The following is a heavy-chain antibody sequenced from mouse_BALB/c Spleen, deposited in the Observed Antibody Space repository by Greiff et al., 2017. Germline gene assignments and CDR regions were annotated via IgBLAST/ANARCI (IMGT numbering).Heavy chain of an antibody. V-gene: IGHV1S132*01. Sequence: VQLQQSGAELVKPGASVKLSCKTSGYTFTSYWIQWVQQRPGQGLGWIGEIFPGTGTTYYNEKFKGKATLTIDTSSSTAYMQLSSLTSEDSAVYFCARKGSTRVLDYWGQGTTLTVSS. CDR1: GYTFTSYW. CDR3: ARKGSTRVLDY. D-gene: IGHD2-12*01. J-gene: IGHJ2*01. CDR2: IFPGTGTT.